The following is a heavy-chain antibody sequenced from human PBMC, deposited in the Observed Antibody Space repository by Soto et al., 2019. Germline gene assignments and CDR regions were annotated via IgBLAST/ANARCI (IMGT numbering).Heavy chain of an antibody. Sequence: QVQLVESGGGVVQPGRSLRLSCAASGFTFSSYGMHWVRQAPGKGLEWVAVISYDGSNKYYADSVKGRFTISRDNSKNTLYLLMNSLRAEDTAVYYCAKDEIGYGDYYPPDYWGQGTLVTVSS. CDR3: AKDEIGYGDYYPPDY. J-gene: IGHJ4*02. D-gene: IGHD4-17*01. V-gene: IGHV3-30*18. CDR1: GFTFSSYG. CDR2: ISYDGSNK.